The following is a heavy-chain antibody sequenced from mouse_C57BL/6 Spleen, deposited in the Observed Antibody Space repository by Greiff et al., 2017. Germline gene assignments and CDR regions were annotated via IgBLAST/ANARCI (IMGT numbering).Heavy chain of an antibody. J-gene: IGHJ2*01. CDR3: ATLSNYLPLIDY. D-gene: IGHD2-5*01. CDR1: GYTFTDYN. Sequence: VQLKQSGPELVKPGASVKMSCKASGYTFTDYNMHWVKQSHGKSLEWIGYINPNNGGTSYNQKFKGKATLTVNKSSSTAYMERRSLTSDEAAVYYCATLSNYLPLIDYWGQGTTLTVAS. CDR2: INPNNGGT. V-gene: IGHV1-22*01.